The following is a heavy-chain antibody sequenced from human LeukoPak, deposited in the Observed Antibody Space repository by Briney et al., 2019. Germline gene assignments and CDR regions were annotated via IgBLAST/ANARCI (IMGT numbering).Heavy chain of an antibody. CDR3: ARGAGLGGGYFDY. Sequence: ASVKVSCKASVYTFTGYYMHWVRQAPGQGLEWMGWINPNSGGTNYAQKFQSRVTMTRDTSISTAYMELSRLRSADTAVYYCARGAGLGGGYFDYWGQGTLVTVSS. J-gene: IGHJ4*02. D-gene: IGHD3-16*01. CDR2: INPNSGGT. CDR1: VYTFTGYY. V-gene: IGHV1-2*02.